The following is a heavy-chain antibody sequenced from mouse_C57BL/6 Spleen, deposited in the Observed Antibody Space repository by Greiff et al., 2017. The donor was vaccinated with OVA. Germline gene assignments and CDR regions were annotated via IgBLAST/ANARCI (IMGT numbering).Heavy chain of an antibody. CDR2: IYPGSGNT. Sequence: QVQLQQSGAELVRPGASVKLSCKASGYTFTDYYINWVKQRPGQGLEWIARIYPGSGNTYYNEKFKGKATLTAEKSSSTAYMQLSSLTSEDSAVYFCAREAAEGFDYWGQGTTLTVSS. V-gene: IGHV1-76*01. CDR3: AREAAEGFDY. CDR1: GYTFTDYY. J-gene: IGHJ2*01.